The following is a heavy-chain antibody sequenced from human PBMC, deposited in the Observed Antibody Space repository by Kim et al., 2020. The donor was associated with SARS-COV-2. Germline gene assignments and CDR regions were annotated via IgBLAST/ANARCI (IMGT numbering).Heavy chain of an antibody. CDR2: ISYDGSNK. D-gene: IGHD2-2*01. CDR3: ARADIVVVPAATVYYYYGMDV. Sequence: GGSLRLSCAASGFTFSSYAMHWVRQAPGKGLEWVSVISYDGSNKYYADSVKGRFTISRDNSKNTLYLQMNSLRAEDTAVYYCARADIVVVPAATVYYYYGMDVWGQGTTVTVSS. J-gene: IGHJ6*02. CDR1: GFTFSSYA. V-gene: IGHV3-30*04.